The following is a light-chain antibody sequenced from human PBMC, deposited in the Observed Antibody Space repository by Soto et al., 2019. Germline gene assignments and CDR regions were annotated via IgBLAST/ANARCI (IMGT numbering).Light chain of an antibody. J-gene: IGKJ4*01. CDR1: QALSNY. Sequence: DIQLTQSPSFLSASVGDTVTINCRASQALSNYLAWYQQKPGKAPDLLIYSASTLQSGVPSRFSGSGSETECSLTIRALQPEDFATYYCQQLSRYPLTLGGGTKVDIK. V-gene: IGKV1-9*01. CDR2: SAS. CDR3: QQLSRYPLT.